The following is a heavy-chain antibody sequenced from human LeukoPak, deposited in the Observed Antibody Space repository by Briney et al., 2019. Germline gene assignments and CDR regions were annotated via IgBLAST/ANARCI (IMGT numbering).Heavy chain of an antibody. J-gene: IGHJ4*02. CDR2: ISGSGGST. CDR1: GFTFSSYA. Sequence: PGGSLRLSCAASGFTFSSYAMSWVRQAPGKGLEWVSAISGSGGSTYYADSVKGRFTISRDNSKNTLYLQMDSLRAEDAAVYFCAKDERGYDCYFDYWGQGALVTVSS. D-gene: IGHD5-12*01. CDR3: AKDERGYDCYFDY. V-gene: IGHV3-23*01.